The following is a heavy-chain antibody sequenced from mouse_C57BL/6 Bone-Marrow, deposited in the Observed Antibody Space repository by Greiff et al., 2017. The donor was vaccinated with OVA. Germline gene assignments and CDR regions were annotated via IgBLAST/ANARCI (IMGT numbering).Heavy chain of an antibody. CDR2: INPSSGYT. V-gene: IGHV1-4*01. CDR1: GYTFTSYT. CDR3: SLGLTPDWYFDV. Sequence: VQLQESGAELARPGASVKMSCKASGYTFTSYTMHWVKQRPGQGLEWIGYINPSSGYTKYNQKFKDKATLTADKSSSTAYMQLSSLTSEDSAVYYCSLGLTPDWYFDVWGTGTTVTVSS. J-gene: IGHJ1*03. D-gene: IGHD4-1*01.